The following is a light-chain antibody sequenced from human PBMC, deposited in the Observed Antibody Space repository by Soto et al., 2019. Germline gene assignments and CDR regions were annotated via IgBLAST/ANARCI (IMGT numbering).Light chain of an antibody. CDR1: QSVSSSY. CDR3: QWT. V-gene: IGKV3-20*01. Sequence: EIVLTQSPGTLSLCPGERATLSCRASQSVSSSYLAWYQQKPGQAPRLLIYGASSRATGIPDRFSGSGSGTDLTLTISRLEPEDFAGYYCQWTFGQGTKV. CDR2: GAS. J-gene: IGKJ1*01.